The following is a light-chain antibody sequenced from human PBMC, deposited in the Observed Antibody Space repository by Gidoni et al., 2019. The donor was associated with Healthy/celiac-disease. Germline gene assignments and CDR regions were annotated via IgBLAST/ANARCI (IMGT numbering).Light chain of an antibody. J-gene: IGKJ4*01. CDR2: GAY. CDR3: QPYNNWLRA. Sequence: EIVMTQSPATLSVSPGERANLACRARQSVSSNLAWYQQKPGQAPSLLIYGAYTRATGIPARFSGSGSGTEFTLTISSLQSEDFAVSYCQPYNNWLRAFGGGTKVEIK. CDR1: QSVSSN. V-gene: IGKV3-15*01.